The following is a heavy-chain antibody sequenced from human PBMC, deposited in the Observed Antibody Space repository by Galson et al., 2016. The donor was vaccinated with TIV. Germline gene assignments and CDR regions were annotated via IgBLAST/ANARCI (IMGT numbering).Heavy chain of an antibody. V-gene: IGHV4-61*02. D-gene: IGHD3-16*01. Sequence: LSLTCSVSGGSISRGSYYWNWIRQPAGRGLEWIGRIYTSGSTNYNPSLKSQATISLDTSKNQISLKLSSVTAADTAVYYCARVGLGGPFDFWGQGTLATVSS. CDR2: IYTSGST. CDR1: GGSISRGSYY. J-gene: IGHJ4*02. CDR3: ARVGLGGPFDF.